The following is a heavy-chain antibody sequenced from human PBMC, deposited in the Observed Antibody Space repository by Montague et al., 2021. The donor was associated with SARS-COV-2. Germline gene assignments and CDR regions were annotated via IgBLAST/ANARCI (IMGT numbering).Heavy chain of an antibody. Sequence: SETRSLTCTVTGASFNNTNWSWIRQPPGKGLERMGYAYGTGETKTNPSLKRRITLSRALYRNQFCLSLTSVTAADTAAYYCARPLRVRRTWQVGDYNRYGMDVWGQGTTVSVSS. J-gene: IGHJ6*02. D-gene: IGHD3-10*01. CDR1: GASFNNTN. CDR2: AYGTGET. CDR3: ARPLRVRRTWQVGDYNRYGMDV. V-gene: IGHV4-4*08.